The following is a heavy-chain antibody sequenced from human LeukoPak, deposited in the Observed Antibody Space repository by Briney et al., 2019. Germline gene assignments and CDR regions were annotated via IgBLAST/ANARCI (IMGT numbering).Heavy chain of an antibody. CDR2: VNHSGST. V-gene: IGHV4-34*01. J-gene: IGHJ5*02. CDR3: ARGRGTLYSSSWYNWFDP. CDR1: GGSVRGYY. D-gene: IGHD6-13*01. Sequence: SETLSLTCGVSGGSVRGYYWTWIRQPPGKGLEWIGEVNHSGSTNHNPSLKSRVTISVDTSRNQFSLKLNSVTAADTALYYCARGRGTLYSSSWYNWFDPWGQGTLVTVSS.